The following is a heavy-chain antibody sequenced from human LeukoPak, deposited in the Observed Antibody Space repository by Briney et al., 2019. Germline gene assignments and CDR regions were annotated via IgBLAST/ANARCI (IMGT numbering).Heavy chain of an antibody. Sequence: SETLSLTCAVYGGSFSGYYWSWIRQPPGKGLEWIGEINHSGSTNYNPSLKSRVTMSVDTSKNQFSLKLSSVTAADTAVYYCARDSTVVTYYYYYGMDVWGQGTTVTVSS. CDR3: ARDSTVVTYYYYYGMDV. J-gene: IGHJ6*02. CDR1: GGSFSGYY. D-gene: IGHD2-15*01. V-gene: IGHV4-34*01. CDR2: INHSGST.